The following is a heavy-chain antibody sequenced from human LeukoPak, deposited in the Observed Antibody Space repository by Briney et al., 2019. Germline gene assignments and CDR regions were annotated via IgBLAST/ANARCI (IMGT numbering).Heavy chain of an antibody. D-gene: IGHD3-22*01. Sequence: LSLTCTVSGGSISGYYWSWVRQAPGKGLEWVALISHDGRNKDYADSLKGRFTISRDNSKNTLYLQMNSLRAEDTAVYYCAKEPHMDYLDSSGFLNWGQGTLVTVSS. CDR3: AKEPHMDYLDSSGFLN. CDR1: GGSISGYY. CDR2: ISHDGRNK. J-gene: IGHJ4*02. V-gene: IGHV3-30*18.